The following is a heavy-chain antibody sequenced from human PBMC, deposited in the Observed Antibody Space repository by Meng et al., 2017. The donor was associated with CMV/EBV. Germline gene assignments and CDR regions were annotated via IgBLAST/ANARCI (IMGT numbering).Heavy chain of an antibody. D-gene: IGHD1-26*01. CDR2: ISAYNGNT. CDR1: GYTLTSYG. V-gene: IGHV1-18*01. Sequence: SVNVSRKASGYTLTSYGISWVRQAPGQGLEWMGWISAYNGNTNYAQKLQGRVTMTTDTSTSTAYMEPRSLRSDDTAVYYCARGGAMVGGTPPCNDYWGQGTLVTVSS. CDR3: ARGGAMVGGTPPCNDY. J-gene: IGHJ4*02.